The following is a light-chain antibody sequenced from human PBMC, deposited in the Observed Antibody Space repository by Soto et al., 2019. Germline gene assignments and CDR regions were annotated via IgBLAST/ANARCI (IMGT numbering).Light chain of an antibody. Sequence: EVVMTQSQATLSASPGEIVTLSCRASQNRDSSLACYQQRPGQAPRLLLYGGSTRDTGIPARFSGSGSGTEFTVRISSLQSADFGVYYCQQYNYWPPYTFGQGTNLEFK. J-gene: IGKJ2*01. CDR3: QQYNYWPPYT. CDR1: QNRDSS. V-gene: IGKV3-15*01. CDR2: GGS.